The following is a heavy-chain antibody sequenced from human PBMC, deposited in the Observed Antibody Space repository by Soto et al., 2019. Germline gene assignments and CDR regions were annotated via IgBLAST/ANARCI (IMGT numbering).Heavy chain of an antibody. J-gene: IGHJ4*02. CDR1: GFTFSSYA. V-gene: IGHV3-23*01. Sequence: EVQLLESGGGLVQPGGSLRLSCAASGFTFSSYAMSWVRQAPGKGLEWVSAISGSGGSTYYADSVQGRFTISRDTSNNKLYLQMNSRRAEYPAVYYCAKDPRYSSSWEVWWGQVTLVTVSS. CDR2: ISGSGGST. CDR3: AKDPRYSSSWEVW. D-gene: IGHD6-13*01.